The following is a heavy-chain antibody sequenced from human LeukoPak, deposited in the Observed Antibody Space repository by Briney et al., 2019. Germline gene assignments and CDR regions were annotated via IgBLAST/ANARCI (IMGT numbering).Heavy chain of an antibody. Sequence: PGGSLRLSCAASGFTFSSYEMNWVRQAPGKGLEWVSYIDVSDTPVYYAESVKGRFTISRDNTKNSLYLQMNSLRAEDTAVYYCARDRDYGSEYYMDVWGKGTTVTISS. V-gene: IGHV3-48*03. CDR3: ARDRDYGSEYYMDV. CDR1: GFTFSSYE. D-gene: IGHD3-10*01. J-gene: IGHJ6*03. CDR2: IDVSDTPV.